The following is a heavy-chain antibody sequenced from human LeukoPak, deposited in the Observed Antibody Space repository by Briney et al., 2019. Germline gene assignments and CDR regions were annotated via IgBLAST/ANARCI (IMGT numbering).Heavy chain of an antibody. CDR2: ISGNDGRT. Sequence: GGSLRLSCAASGFIFSNYFFVWVRQAPGEGLELISGISGNDGRTYFADSVKGRFTISRDNSKNTAYLQMNSLRAEDTAVYYCGRDPNGDYLGAFDFWGQGTMVSVSS. CDR1: GFIFSNYF. D-gene: IGHD4-17*01. J-gene: IGHJ3*01. V-gene: IGHV3-23*01. CDR3: GRDPNGDYLGAFDF.